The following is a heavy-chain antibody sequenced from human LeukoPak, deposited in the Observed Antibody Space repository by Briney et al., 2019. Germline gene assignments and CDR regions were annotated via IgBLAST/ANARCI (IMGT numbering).Heavy chain of an antibody. CDR2: IYSGGST. CDR3: AREDLRFGGVHY. V-gene: IGHV3-53*01. D-gene: IGHD3-16*01. Sequence: GGSLRLSCAASEFSVGSNYMTWVRQAPGKGLEWVSVIYSGGSTYYADSVKGRFTISRDNSKNTLYLQMNSLRAEDTAVYYCAREDLRFGGVHYWGQGTLVTVSS. CDR1: EFSVGSNY. J-gene: IGHJ4*02.